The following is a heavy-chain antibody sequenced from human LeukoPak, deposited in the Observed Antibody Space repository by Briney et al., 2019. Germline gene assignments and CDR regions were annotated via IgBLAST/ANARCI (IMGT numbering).Heavy chain of an antibody. V-gene: IGHV4-59*08. CDR2: IHYSGTT. J-gene: IGHJ4*02. CDR3: GGMNATWGVYD. CDR1: GASISSYY. D-gene: IGHD7-27*01. Sequence: PSETLSLTCTFSGASISSYYWSWIRQPPGKGLEWIGYIHYSGTTNYNPCLKNRLTVSVDTSKNQFSLKLTSVTAAVTALFYCGGMNATWGVYDWGQGTLVTVSS.